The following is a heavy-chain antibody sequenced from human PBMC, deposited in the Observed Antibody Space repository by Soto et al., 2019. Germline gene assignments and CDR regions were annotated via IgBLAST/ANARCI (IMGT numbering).Heavy chain of an antibody. V-gene: IGHV4-30-4*01. CDR2: IYYSGST. CDR1: GGSISSGDYY. CDR3: TRAPRGIIVAPDY. Sequence: SETLSLTCTVSGGSISSGDYYWSWIRQPPGKGLEWIGYIYYSGSTYYNPSLKSRVTISVDTSKNQFSLKLSSVTAADTAVYYCTRAPRGIIVAPDYWGQGTLVTVSS. D-gene: IGHD6-19*01. J-gene: IGHJ4*02.